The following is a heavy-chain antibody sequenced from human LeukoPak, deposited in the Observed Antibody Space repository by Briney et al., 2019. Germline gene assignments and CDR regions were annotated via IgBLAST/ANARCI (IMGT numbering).Heavy chain of an antibody. D-gene: IGHD5-18*01. CDR1: GFTFSSYG. V-gene: IGHV3-30*02. Sequence: GGSLRLSCAASGFTFSSYGMHWVRQAPGKGLEWVAFIRYDGSNKYYADSVKGRFTVSRDNSKNTLYLQMNSLRAEDTAVYYCAKTPPRGYSYGAFDYRGKGTLVTVSS. CDR3: AKTPPRGYSYGAFDY. J-gene: IGHJ4*02. CDR2: IRYDGSNK.